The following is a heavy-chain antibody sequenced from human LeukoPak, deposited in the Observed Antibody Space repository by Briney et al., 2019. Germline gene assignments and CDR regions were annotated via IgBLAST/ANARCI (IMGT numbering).Heavy chain of an antibody. J-gene: IGHJ5*02. CDR3: ARGSYYYDSSGYLMNWFDP. D-gene: IGHD3-22*01. V-gene: IGHV1-8*01. Sequence: ASVKFSCKASGYTFTSYDINWVRQATGQGLEWMGWMNPNSGNTGYAQKFQGRVTMTRNTSISTAYMELSSLRSEDTAVYYCARGSYYYDSSGYLMNWFDPWGQGTLVTVSS. CDR1: GYTFTSYD. CDR2: MNPNSGNT.